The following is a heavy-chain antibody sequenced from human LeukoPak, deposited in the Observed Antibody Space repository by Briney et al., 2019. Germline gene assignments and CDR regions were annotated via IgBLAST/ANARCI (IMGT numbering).Heavy chain of an antibody. CDR1: GGSISDSNYY. CDR2: IYYSGSA. CDR3: ARQSTIAAARIDP. J-gene: IGHJ5*02. Sequence: PSETLSLTCTVSGGSISDSNYYWGWIRQPPGRGLEWIGNIYYSGSAYYSPSLKSRVTVSVDTSKNQFSLKLNSVTAADTAVYYCARQSTIAAARIDPWGQGTLVTVSS. D-gene: IGHD6-25*01. V-gene: IGHV4-39*01.